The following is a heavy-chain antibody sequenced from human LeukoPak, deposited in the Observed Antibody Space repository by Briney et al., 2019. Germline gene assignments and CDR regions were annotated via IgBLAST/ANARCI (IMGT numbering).Heavy chain of an antibody. J-gene: IGHJ4*02. CDR3: ARSLGDSSGYYPLPFDY. CDR2: ISGYNGNT. V-gene: IGHV1-18*01. D-gene: IGHD3-22*01. Sequence: ASVKVSCKASGYTFSNYGITWVRQAPGQGLEWMGWISGYNGNTNFAQKLQGRVSMTTDTSTYTSDMELRSLRTDDTAVYYCARSLGDSSGYYPLPFDYWGQGTLVIVSS. CDR1: GYTFSNYG.